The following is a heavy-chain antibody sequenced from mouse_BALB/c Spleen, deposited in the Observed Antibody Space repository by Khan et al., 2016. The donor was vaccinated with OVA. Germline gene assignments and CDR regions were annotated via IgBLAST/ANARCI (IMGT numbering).Heavy chain of an antibody. V-gene: IGHV2-9*02. J-gene: IGHJ3*01. D-gene: IGHD2-4*01. CDR1: GFSLTKYG. Sequence: QMQLEESGPGLVAPSQSLSITCTVSGFSLTKYGVHWLRQPPGKDLEWLGVIWAGGSTIYNSALMSRLSISKDNSKSQVFLKMNSLQTDDTAMYYCARDRDDSDVCFSYWGQGTLVTVSA. CDR2: IWAGGST. CDR3: ARDRDDSDVCFSY.